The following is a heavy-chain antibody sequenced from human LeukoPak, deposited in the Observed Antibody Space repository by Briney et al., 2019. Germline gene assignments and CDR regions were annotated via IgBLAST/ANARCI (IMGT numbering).Heavy chain of an antibody. CDR3: AKEVGTFDY. Sequence: GGSLRLSCAVSGFTVSSNYMSWVRQAPGKGLEWVSVIYTGGTTYYADSVKGRFTISRDNSKNTLYLQMNSLRAEDTAVYYCAKEVGTFDYWGQGTLVTVSS. CDR1: GFTVSSNY. J-gene: IGHJ4*02. CDR2: IYTGGTT. V-gene: IGHV3-53*01.